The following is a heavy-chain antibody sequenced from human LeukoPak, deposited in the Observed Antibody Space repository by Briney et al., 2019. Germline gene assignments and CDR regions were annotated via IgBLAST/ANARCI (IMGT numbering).Heavy chain of an antibody. J-gene: IGHJ3*01. CDR3: ARHGKSGTYSHGFDV. CDR1: GYSFTGHW. D-gene: IGHD3-10*01. V-gene: IGHV5-51*01. CDR2: IYPGDSDT. Sequence: GESLKISCEAFGYSFTGHWIGWVRQMPGRGLEFMGTIYPGDSDTRYSPSFEGRVSISVDKSISTAYLQWSGLKASDTAMYYCARHGKSGTYSHGFDVWGQGTMVIVSS.